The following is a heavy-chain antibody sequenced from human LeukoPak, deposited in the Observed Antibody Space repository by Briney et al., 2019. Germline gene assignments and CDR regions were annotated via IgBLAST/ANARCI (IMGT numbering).Heavy chain of an antibody. Sequence: PGRSLRLSCAASGFTFSSYGMHWVRQAPGKGLEWVAVISYDGSNKYYADSVKGRFTISRDNSKNTLYLQMNSLRAEDTAVYYCAKGSTYYGMDVWGKGTTVTVSS. D-gene: IGHD3-10*01. J-gene: IGHJ6*04. V-gene: IGHV3-30*18. CDR1: GFTFSSYG. CDR3: AKGSTYYGMDV. CDR2: ISYDGSNK.